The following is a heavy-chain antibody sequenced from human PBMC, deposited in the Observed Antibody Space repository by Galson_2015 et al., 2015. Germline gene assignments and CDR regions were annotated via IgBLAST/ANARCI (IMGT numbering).Heavy chain of an antibody. D-gene: IGHD4-11*01. V-gene: IGHV3-23*01. CDR1: GFTFSSYA. CDR2: ISSSGGAT. CDR3: AKETVRNAFDV. Sequence: LRLSCAASGFTFSSYAMSWVRQAPGQGLEWVSTISSSGGATYYADSVKGRFTISRDNSENTLYLQVNSLRAEDTAVYYCAKETVRNAFDVWGQGTMVMVSS. J-gene: IGHJ3*01.